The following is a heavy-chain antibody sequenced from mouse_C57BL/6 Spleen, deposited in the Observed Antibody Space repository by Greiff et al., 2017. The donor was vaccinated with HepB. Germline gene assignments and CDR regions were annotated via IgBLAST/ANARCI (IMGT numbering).Heavy chain of an antibody. CDR3: ANFPYDYDGSWFAY. V-gene: IGHV1-22*01. D-gene: IGHD2-4*01. CDR1: GYTFTDYN. J-gene: IGHJ3*01. Sequence: VQLQQSGPELVKPGASVKMSCKASGYTFTDYNMHWVKQSHGKSLEWIGYINPNNGGTSYNQKFKGKATLTVNKSSSTAYMELRSLTSEDSAVYYCANFPYDYDGSWFAYWGQGTLVTVSA. CDR2: INPNNGGT.